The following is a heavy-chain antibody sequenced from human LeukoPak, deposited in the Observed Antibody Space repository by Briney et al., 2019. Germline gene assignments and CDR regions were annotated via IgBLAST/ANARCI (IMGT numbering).Heavy chain of an antibody. V-gene: IGHV4-4*07. CDR1: GGSISSYY. CDR3: ARDRYYYDSSASPFDY. D-gene: IGHD3-22*01. CDR2: MHTSGST. J-gene: IGHJ4*02. Sequence: SETLSLTCTVSGGSISSYYWSWIRQPAGKGLEWIGRMHTSGSTNYNPSLKSRVTMPVDTSKNQFSLRLSSVTAADTAVYYCARDRYYYDSSASPFDYWGQGTLVTVSS.